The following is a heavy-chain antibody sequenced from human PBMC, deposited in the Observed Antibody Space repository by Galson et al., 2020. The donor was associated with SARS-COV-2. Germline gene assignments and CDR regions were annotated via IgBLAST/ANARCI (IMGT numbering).Heavy chain of an antibody. CDR3: AKDRGYYSGIDAFDI. CDR2: IGPGGQTT. Sequence: GGSLRLSCAASDFTFFTYAMSWVRQAPGKGLEWVSAIGPGGQTTHYADSVKGRFTISRDNSKNMLYLQMNSLRAEDTAVYYCAKDRGYYSGIDAFDIWGQGTMVTVSS. V-gene: IGHV3-23*01. CDR1: DFTFFTYA. J-gene: IGHJ3*02. D-gene: IGHD3-22*01.